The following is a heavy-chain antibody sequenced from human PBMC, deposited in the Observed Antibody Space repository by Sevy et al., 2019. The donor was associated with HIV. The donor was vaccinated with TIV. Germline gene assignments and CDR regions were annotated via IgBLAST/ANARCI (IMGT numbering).Heavy chain of an antibody. CDR3: AKEVVKYYYGSGVTFDY. V-gene: IGHV3-23*01. D-gene: IGHD3-10*01. J-gene: IGHJ4*02. Sequence: GGSLRLSCAASGFTFSSYAMSWVRQAPGKGLEWVSAISGSGGSTYYADSVKGRFTISRDNSKNTLYLQMNSLRAEDTAGYYCAKEVVKYYYGSGVTFDYWGQGTLFTVSS. CDR2: ISGSGGST. CDR1: GFTFSSYA.